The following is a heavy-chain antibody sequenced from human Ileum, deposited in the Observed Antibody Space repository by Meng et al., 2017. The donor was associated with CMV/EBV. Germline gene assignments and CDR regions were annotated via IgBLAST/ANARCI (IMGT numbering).Heavy chain of an antibody. CDR1: GFTFSDYW. D-gene: IGHD3-3*01. Sequence: GESLKISCAASGFTFSDYWMHWVRQAPGKGLVWVSRIDYDGSSATYADSVKGRFTISRDNAKNTLYLQMSSLTAEDTAVYYCARVATLSTIPWFDPWGQGTLVTVSS. V-gene: IGHV3-74*01. CDR2: IDYDGSSA. CDR3: ARVATLSTIPWFDP. J-gene: IGHJ5*02.